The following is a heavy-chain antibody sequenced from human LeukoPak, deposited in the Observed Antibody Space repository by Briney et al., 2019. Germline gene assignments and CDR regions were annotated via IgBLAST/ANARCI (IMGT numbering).Heavy chain of an antibody. Sequence: GGSLRLSCAAYTFTFSSYGMHWVRQAPGKGLEWVAFIRYDGSNKYYADSVKGRFTISRDNSKNTLYLQMNSLRAEDTAVYYCAKAQYYYDSSGYDDAFDIWGQGTMVTVSS. CDR1: TFTFSSYG. J-gene: IGHJ3*02. V-gene: IGHV3-30*02. CDR3: AKAQYYYDSSGYDDAFDI. D-gene: IGHD3-22*01. CDR2: IRYDGSNK.